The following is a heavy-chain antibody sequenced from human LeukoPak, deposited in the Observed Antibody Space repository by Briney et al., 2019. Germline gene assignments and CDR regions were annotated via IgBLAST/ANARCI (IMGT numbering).Heavy chain of an antibody. CDR2: ISNDGGGT. Sequence: GGSLRLSCAASGFIFNNFGLVWVRQAPGKGLEWVSAISNDGGGTTYADFVKGRFTISRDNSKNTLFLQMNSLRAEDTALYYCAKGGSGYFLDLWGQGTLVTVSS. CDR1: GFIFNNFG. J-gene: IGHJ5*02. V-gene: IGHV3-23*01. D-gene: IGHD3-22*01. CDR3: AKGGSGYFLDL.